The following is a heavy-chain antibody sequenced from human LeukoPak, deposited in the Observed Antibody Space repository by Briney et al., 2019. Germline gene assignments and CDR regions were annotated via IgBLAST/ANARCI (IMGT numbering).Heavy chain of an antibody. D-gene: IGHD3-10*01. V-gene: IGHV3-48*03. J-gene: IGHJ4*02. CDR2: ISSSGSTI. CDR3: AREGGYYYFDY. CDR1: GFTFSSYE. Sequence: QPGGSLRLSCAASGFTFSSYEMNWVRQAPGKGLEWVSYISSSGSTIYYADSVKGRFTISRDNAKNSLYLQMNSLRAEDTAVYYCAREGGYYYFDYWGQGTLVTVSS.